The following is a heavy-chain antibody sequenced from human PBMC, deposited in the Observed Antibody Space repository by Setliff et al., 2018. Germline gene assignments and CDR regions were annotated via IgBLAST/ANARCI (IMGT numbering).Heavy chain of an antibody. Sequence: GGSLRLSCAASGFTFSSYAMSWVRQAPGKRLEWVSAISGSGGSTYYADSVKGRFTIPRDNAKNSLYLQMNSLRAEDMALYYCAKGGRRWLQFDAFDIWGQGTMVTVSS. CDR2: ISGSGGST. J-gene: IGHJ3*02. CDR1: GFTFSSYA. CDR3: AKGGRRWLQFDAFDI. D-gene: IGHD5-12*01. V-gene: IGHV3-23*01.